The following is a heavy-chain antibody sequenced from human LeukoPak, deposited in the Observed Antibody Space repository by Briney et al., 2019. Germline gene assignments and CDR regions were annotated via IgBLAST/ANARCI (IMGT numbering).Heavy chain of an antibody. V-gene: IGHV3-7*01. CDR1: GFAFSGSW. CDR2: MNPDGSGK. D-gene: IGHD2-15*01. Sequence: PGGSLRLSCVASGFAFSGSWMTWVRQAPGKGLEWVANMNPDGSGKYYVDSVKGRFTVSRDNAKNSVFLQMNSLRAEDTAVYYCGRDPAWVAIDLWGQGTLVTVSS. J-gene: IGHJ4*02. CDR3: GRDPAWVAIDL.